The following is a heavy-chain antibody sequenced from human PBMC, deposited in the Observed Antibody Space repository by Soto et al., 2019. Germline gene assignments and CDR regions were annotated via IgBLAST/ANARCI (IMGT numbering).Heavy chain of an antibody. J-gene: IGHJ6*02. CDR1: GFTFSGSA. Sequence: PGGSLRLSCAASGFTFSGSAMHWVRQASGKGLEWVGRIRSKANSYATAYAASVKGRFTISRDDSKNTAYLQMNSLKTEDTAVYYCTRHSPCKVGSGSYNRIECYYYGMDVWGQGTTVTVSS. CDR2: IRSKANSYAT. CDR3: TRHSPCKVGSGSYNRIECYYYGMDV. D-gene: IGHD3-10*01. V-gene: IGHV3-73*01.